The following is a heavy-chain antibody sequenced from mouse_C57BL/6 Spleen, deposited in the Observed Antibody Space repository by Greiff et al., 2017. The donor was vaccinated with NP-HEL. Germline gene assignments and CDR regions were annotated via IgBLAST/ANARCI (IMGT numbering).Heavy chain of an antibody. V-gene: IGHV1-75*01. CDR2: ICPGSGST. CDR1: GYTFTDYY. CDR3: ARDYGSSYNAMDY. D-gene: IGHD1-1*01. J-gene: IGHJ4*01. Sequence: QVQLQQSGPELVKPGASVKISCKASGYTFTDYYINWVQQSPGQGLEWIGWICPGSGSTYYNEKFKGKVTLTVDKSSSTAYMLLSSLTSEDSAVYFCARDYGSSYNAMDYWGQGTSVTVSS.